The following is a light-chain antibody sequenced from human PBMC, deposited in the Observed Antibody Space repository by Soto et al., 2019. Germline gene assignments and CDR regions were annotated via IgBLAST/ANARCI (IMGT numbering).Light chain of an antibody. Sequence: DIQMTQSPSSLSASVGDRVTIACRASQSIGTHLSWYQQKPGKAHNLLIYAASSLQSGVPSRFSGSGSGTDFTLTISSLQPEDFATYYCQQSYSTPLGFTFGPGTKVD. CDR2: AAS. CDR3: QQSYSTPLGFT. V-gene: IGKV1-39*01. J-gene: IGKJ3*01. CDR1: QSIGTH.